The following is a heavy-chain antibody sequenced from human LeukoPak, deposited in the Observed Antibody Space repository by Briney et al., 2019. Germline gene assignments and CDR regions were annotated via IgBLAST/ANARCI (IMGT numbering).Heavy chain of an antibody. D-gene: IGHD6-6*01. CDR1: GYTFTGYY. J-gene: IGHJ4*02. Sequence: GASVKVSCKASGYTFTGYYMHWVRQAPGQGLEWMGWINPNSGGTNYAQKFQGRVTMTRDTSISTAYMELSRLRSDDMAVYYCARVPPSAFVLSSSPMVLYYFDYGGKGPRFTVSP. CDR2: INPNSGGT. V-gene: IGHV1-2*02. CDR3: ARVPPSAFVLSSSPMVLYYFDY.